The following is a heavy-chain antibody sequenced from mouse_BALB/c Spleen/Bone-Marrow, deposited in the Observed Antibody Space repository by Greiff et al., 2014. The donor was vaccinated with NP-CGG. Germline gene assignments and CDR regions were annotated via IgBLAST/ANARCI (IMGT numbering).Heavy chain of an antibody. CDR1: GYTFTDYV. Sequence: VKLVESGPELVKPGASVKMSCKASGYTFTDYVISWVKQRTGQGLEWIGEIYPGSGSTYYNEKFKGKATLTADKSSNTAYMQLSSLTSEDSAVYFCASRGEVRRHYYAMDYWGQGPSVTVSS. J-gene: IGHJ4*01. D-gene: IGHD2-14*01. CDR2: IYPGSGST. V-gene: IGHV1-77*01. CDR3: ASRGEVRRHYYAMDY.